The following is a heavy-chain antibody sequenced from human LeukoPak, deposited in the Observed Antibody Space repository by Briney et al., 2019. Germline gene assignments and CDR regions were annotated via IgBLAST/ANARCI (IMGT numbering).Heavy chain of an antibody. J-gene: IGHJ5*02. D-gene: IGHD1-26*01. Sequence: SETLSLTCTVSGGSISSYYWSWIRQPAGKGLEWIGRIYTSGSTNYNPSLKSRVTMSVDTSKNQFSLKLSSVTAADTAVYYCASGGSGSYSTDGWFDPWGQGTLVTVSS. CDR1: GGSISSYY. CDR2: IYTSGST. V-gene: IGHV4-4*07. CDR3: ASGGSGSYSTDGWFDP.